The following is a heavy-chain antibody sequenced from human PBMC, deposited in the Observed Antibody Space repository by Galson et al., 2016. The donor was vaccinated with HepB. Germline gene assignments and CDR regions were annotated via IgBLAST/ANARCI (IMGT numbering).Heavy chain of an antibody. D-gene: IGHD6-13*01. CDR1: GFSFSHAW. J-gene: IGHJ4*02. CDR2: MKSILDGGST. Sequence: SLRLSCAASGFSFSHAWMSWVRQAPGKGLEWVGRMKSILDGGSTDYAAPVKGRFTISRDDAKNTVYLQMKRLRMDDTATYYCTPLPTGQQPYYFVLWGQGTLVIVPS. CDR3: TPLPTGQQPYYFVL. V-gene: IGHV3-15*01.